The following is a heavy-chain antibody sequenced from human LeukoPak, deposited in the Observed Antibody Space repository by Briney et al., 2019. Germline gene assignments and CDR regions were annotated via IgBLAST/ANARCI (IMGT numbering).Heavy chain of an antibody. J-gene: IGHJ5*02. CDR2: MNPNSGNT. CDR1: GYTFTSYD. D-gene: IGHD2-2*02. V-gene: IGHV1-8*03. CDR3: ARRGCSSTSCYNNWFDP. Sequence: ASVKVSCKASGYTFTSYDINWVRQATGQGIEWMGWMNPNSGNTGYAQKFQGRVTITRNTSISTAYMELSSLTSEDTAVYYCARRGCSSTSCYNNWFDPWGQGTLVTVSS.